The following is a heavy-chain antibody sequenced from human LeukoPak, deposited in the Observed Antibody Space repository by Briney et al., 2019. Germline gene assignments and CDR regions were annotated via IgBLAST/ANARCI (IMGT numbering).Heavy chain of an antibody. CDR2: ISSSSDTI. V-gene: IGHV3-48*01. J-gene: IGHJ2*01. Sequence: GGSLRLSCAASGFTFSSYSMNWVRQAPGKGLEWVSYISSSSDTIYYADSVKGRFTISRDNAKNSLYLQMNSQRAEDTAVYHCARGLHAPTWYFDLWGRGTLVTVSS. CDR3: ARGLHAPTWYFDL. D-gene: IGHD3-16*01. CDR1: GFTFSSYS.